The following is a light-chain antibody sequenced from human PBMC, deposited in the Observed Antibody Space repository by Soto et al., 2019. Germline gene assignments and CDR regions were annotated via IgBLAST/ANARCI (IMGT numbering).Light chain of an antibody. CDR3: QHYNSYSEA. V-gene: IGKV1-5*03. CDR1: QTISSW. Sequence: DIQMTQSPSTLSGSVGDRVTITCRASQTISSWLAWYQQKPGKAPKLLIYKASTLKSGLPSRFSGSGSVTEFTLTISSLQPDDFATYYCQHYNSYSEAFGQGTKVDIK. J-gene: IGKJ1*01. CDR2: KAS.